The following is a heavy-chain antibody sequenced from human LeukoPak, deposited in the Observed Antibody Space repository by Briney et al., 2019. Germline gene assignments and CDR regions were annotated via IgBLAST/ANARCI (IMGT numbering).Heavy chain of an antibody. J-gene: IGHJ4*02. CDR3: ARGSIVGARLDY. Sequence: SQTLSLTRAISGDSVSSNSDAWNWIRQSPSRGLEWLGRTYYRSKWYNDYAVSVKSRITINPDTSKNQFSQLLNSVTPEDTAVYYCARGSIVGARLDYWGQGTLVTVSS. V-gene: IGHV6-1*01. CDR2: TYYRSKWYN. D-gene: IGHD1-26*01. CDR1: GDSVSSNSDA.